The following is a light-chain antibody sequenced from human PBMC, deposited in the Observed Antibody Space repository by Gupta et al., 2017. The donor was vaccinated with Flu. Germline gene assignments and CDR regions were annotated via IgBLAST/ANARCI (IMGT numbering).Light chain of an antibody. V-gene: IGKV3-15*01. CDR2: GAS. J-gene: IGKJ5*01. Sequence: APLSLSLGERSTLSCRASQSVRSDLAWYQQKPGQTPRLLIYGASTRATDIPARFSGSGSGTEFTLTISSLQSEDFAVYYCQQYNNWPPITFGQGTRLEIK. CDR1: QSVRSD. CDR3: QQYNNWPPIT.